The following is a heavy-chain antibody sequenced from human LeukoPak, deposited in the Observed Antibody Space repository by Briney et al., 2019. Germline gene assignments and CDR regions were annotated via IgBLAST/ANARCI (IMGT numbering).Heavy chain of an antibody. V-gene: IGHV1-18*04. CDR3: ARDCSGGSCHFDY. J-gene: IGHJ4*02. CDR2: ISGYNGNT. CDR1: GHTFTRYG. Sequence: ASVKVSCKTSGHTFTRYGISWVRRAPGQGLEWMGWISGYNGNTNYAQKFQGRVNMTTDTSTSTAYMELRSLRSDDTAVYYCARDCSGGSCHFDYWGQGTLVTVPS. D-gene: IGHD2-15*01.